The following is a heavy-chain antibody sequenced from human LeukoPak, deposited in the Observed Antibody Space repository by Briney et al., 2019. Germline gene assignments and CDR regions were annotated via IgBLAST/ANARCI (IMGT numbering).Heavy chain of an antibody. V-gene: IGHV4-39*01. J-gene: IGHJ4*02. Sequence: PSETLSLTCTVSGGSISSSSYYWGWIRQPPGKGLEWIGSIYYSGSTYYNPSLKSRVTISVDTSKNQFSLKLSSVTAADTAVYCCASPGAPFAYWGQGTLATVSS. CDR1: GGSISSSSYY. CDR2: IYYSGST. D-gene: IGHD3-10*01. CDR3: ASPGAPFAY.